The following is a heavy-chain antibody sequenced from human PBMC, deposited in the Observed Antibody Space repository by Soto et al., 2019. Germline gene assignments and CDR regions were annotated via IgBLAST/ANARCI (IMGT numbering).Heavy chain of an antibody. J-gene: IGHJ5*02. V-gene: IGHV3-33*01. D-gene: IGHD6-13*01. CDR3: ARDGGLRAYSSSWHSLPPWFDP. CDR2: IWYDGSNK. CDR1: GFTFSSYG. Sequence: GGSLRLSCAASGFTFSSYGMHWVRQAPGKGLEWVAVIWYDGSNKYYADSVKGRFTISRDNSKNTLYLQMNSLRAEDTAVYYCARDGGLRAYSSSWHSLPPWFDPWGQGTLVTVSS.